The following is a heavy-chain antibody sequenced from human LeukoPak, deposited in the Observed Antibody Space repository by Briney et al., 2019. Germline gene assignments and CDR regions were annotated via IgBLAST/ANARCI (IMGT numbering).Heavy chain of an antibody. Sequence: ASVKVSCKASGYTFTSYAMHWVRQAPGQRLEWMGWINAGNGNAKYSQKFQGRVTITRDTSASTAYMELSRLRSEDTAVYYCARGGYSSSWDFDYWGQGTLVTVSS. CDR3: ARGGYSSSWDFDY. V-gene: IGHV1-3*01. CDR1: GYTFTSYA. J-gene: IGHJ4*02. CDR2: INAGNGNA. D-gene: IGHD6-13*01.